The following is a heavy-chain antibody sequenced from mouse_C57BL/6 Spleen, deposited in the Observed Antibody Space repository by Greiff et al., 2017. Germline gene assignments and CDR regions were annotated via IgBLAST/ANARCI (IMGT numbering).Heavy chain of an antibody. D-gene: IGHD2-12*01. Sequence: VKLQQSGPGLVQPSQSLSITCTVSGFSLTSYGVHWVRQSPGKGLEWLGVIWSGGSTDYNAAFISRLSISKDNSKSQVFFKMNSLQADDTAIYYCARTAYYNFPFAYWGQGTLVTVSA. V-gene: IGHV2-2*01. J-gene: IGHJ3*01. CDR3: ARTAYYNFPFAY. CDR2: IWSGGST. CDR1: GFSLTSYG.